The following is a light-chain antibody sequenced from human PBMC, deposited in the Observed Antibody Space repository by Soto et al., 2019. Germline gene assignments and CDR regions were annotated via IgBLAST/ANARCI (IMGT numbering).Light chain of an antibody. V-gene: IGKV3-11*01. J-gene: IGKJ5*01. CDR1: QSVSSY. CDR3: QQRSNLPPIT. CDR2: DAS. Sequence: EIVLTQSPATLSLSPGERATLSCRASQSVSSYLAWYQQKPGQAPRLLIYDASNRATGIPARFSGSGSGTDFTLTISSLESEDFAVYHCQQRSNLPPITFGQGTRLEIK.